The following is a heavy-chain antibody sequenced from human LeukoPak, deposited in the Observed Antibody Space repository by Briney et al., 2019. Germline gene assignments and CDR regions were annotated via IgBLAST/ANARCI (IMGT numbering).Heavy chain of an antibody. CDR1: GFTFSSYA. J-gene: IGHJ4*02. D-gene: IGHD1-26*01. CDR3: AKGTDRTSGSYF. Sequence: GSLRLSCAASGFTFSSYAMNWVRQAPGKGLEWVSAISANGAGTYYADSVKGRFTLSRDNSKNTLYLQMNSLRAEDTAVYYCAKGTDRTSGSYFWGQETLVTVSS. CDR2: ISANGAGT. V-gene: IGHV3-23*01.